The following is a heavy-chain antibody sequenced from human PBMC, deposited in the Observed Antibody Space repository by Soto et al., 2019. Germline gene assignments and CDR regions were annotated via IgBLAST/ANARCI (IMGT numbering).Heavy chain of an antibody. CDR1: GYIFMNYA. D-gene: IGHD5-12*01. J-gene: IGHJ6*03. CDR3: ARGSGKYSGYDGYYYMDV. V-gene: IGHV1-3*01. CDR2: IHAGNGET. Sequence: ASVKVSCKSSGYIFMNYAIHWVRQAPGQGLEWVGWIHAGNGETKYSQKLRGRVSISRDTSASIAYMELSGLRSEDTAVYYCARGSGKYSGYDGYYYMDVWGQGTTVTVSS.